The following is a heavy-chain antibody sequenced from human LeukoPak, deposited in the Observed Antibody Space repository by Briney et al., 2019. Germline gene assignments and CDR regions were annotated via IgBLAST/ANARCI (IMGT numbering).Heavy chain of an antibody. V-gene: IGHV3-21*01. J-gene: IGHJ4*02. D-gene: IGHD2-2*01. CDR2: ISSSSSYI. CDR3: AREGYCSSTSCSKRYFDY. CDR1: GFTFSSYS. Sequence: GGSLRLSCAASGFTFSSYSMNWVRQAPGKGLEWVSSISSSSSYIYYADSVKGRFTSSRDNAKNSLYLQMNSLRAEDTAVYYCAREGYCSSTSCSKRYFDYWGQGTLVTVSS.